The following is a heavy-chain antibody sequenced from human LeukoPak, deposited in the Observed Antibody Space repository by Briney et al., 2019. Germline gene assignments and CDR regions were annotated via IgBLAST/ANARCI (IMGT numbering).Heavy chain of an antibody. CDR2: IKQDGSEH. J-gene: IGHJ5*02. D-gene: IGHD6-6*01. Sequence: GGSLRLSCAASGFTFSSYWMNWVRQAPGKGLVWVASIKQDGSEHYYVDSVKGRFTISRDNAKNSLYLQMDSLRAEDTAVYYCARRSEGISSSGWFDPWGQGTLVTVSS. CDR3: ARRSEGISSSGWFDP. V-gene: IGHV3-7*01. CDR1: GFTFSSYW.